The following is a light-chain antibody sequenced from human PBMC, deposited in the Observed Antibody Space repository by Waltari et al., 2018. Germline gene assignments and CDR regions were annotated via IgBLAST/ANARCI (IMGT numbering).Light chain of an antibody. CDR3: QQYYNWPPVT. J-gene: IGKJ5*01. CDR2: CAS. CDR1: QSVSSK. V-gene: IGKV3-15*01. Sequence: EIVMTQSPATLSVSPGERATLSCRASQSVSSKLTWYQQKPGQAPRLLIYCASTRSTDIPARISGSGSGTDFTLTISSLHSEDFAVYYCQQYYNWPPVTFGQGTRLEIK.